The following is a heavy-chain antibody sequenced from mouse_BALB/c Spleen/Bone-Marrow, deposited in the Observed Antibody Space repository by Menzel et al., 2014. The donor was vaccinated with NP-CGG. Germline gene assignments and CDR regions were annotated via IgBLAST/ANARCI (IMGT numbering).Heavy chain of an antibody. CDR3: ARDENYDIYWYFDV. J-gene: IGHJ1*01. CDR1: GFTFXDYY. V-gene: IGHV7-3*02. CDR2: IRNKADGYTT. D-gene: IGHD1-1*01. Sequence: DVQLVESGGGLVQPGGSLRLSCATSGFTFXDYYMSWVRQTPGKALEWLGFIRNKADGYTTDYSVSVKGRFTISRDNSQSILYLQMNTLRAEDSATYYCARDENYDIYWYFDVWGAGTTVTVSS.